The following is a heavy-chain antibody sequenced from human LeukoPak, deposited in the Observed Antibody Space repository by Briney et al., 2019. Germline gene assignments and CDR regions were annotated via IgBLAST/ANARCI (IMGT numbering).Heavy chain of an antibody. D-gene: IGHD5-18*01. CDR1: GGTFSSYA. Sequence: GASVKVSCKASGGTFSSYAISWVRQAPGQGLERMGGIIPIFGTANYAQKFQGRVTITADESTSTAYMELSSLRSEDTAVYYCARVRVPGYSYGYYYYGMDVWGQGTTVTVSS. CDR2: IIPIFGTA. J-gene: IGHJ6*02. CDR3: ARVRVPGYSYGYYYYGMDV. V-gene: IGHV1-69*13.